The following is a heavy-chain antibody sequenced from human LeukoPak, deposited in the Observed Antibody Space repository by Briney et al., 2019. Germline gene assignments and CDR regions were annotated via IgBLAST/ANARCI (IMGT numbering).Heavy chain of an antibody. CDR2: INHSGST. Sequence: PSETLSLTCAVYGGSFSGYYWSWIRQPPGKGLEWIGAINHSGSTNYNPSLKSRVTISVDTSKNQSSLKLSSVTAADTAVYYCARLTGSNNSPVEYVRSEDYWGQGTLVTVSS. CDR3: ARLTGSNNSPVEYVRSEDY. D-gene: IGHD1-14*01. CDR1: GGSFSGYY. J-gene: IGHJ4*02. V-gene: IGHV4-34*01.